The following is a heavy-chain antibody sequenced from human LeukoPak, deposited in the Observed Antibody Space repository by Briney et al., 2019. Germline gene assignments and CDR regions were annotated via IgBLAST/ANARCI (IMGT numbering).Heavy chain of an antibody. V-gene: IGHV5-51*01. Sequence: GESLKISCKGSGYTFSTYWIGWVRQMPGRGLEWMGLIYPGDSDTRYIPSFESQVTISADDSSNTVYLQWHSLKASDTAIYYCAGRSSDYDWYLDFWGRGTLVTVSS. CDR1: GYTFSTYW. D-gene: IGHD5-12*01. J-gene: IGHJ2*01. CDR3: AGRSSDYDWYLDF. CDR2: IYPGDSDT.